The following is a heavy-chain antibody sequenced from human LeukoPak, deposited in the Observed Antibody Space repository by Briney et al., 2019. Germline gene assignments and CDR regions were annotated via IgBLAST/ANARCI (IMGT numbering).Heavy chain of an antibody. CDR1: GGSISSSSYY. D-gene: IGHD6-13*01. V-gene: IGHV4-39*01. J-gene: IGHJ4*02. CDR3: ATRMRLAAAAPFDY. CDR2: IYYSRRS. Sequence: KPSETLSLTCTVSGGSISSSSYYWGWIRQPPGKGLEWIGSIYYSRRSYYNSSLKSLTTISVDTTNNQFPLKLSTVTAADTAVYYCATRMRLAAAAPFDYWGQGTLVTVSS.